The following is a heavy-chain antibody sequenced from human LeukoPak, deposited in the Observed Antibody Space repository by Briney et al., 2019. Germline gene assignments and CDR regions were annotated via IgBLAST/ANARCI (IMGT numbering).Heavy chain of an antibody. J-gene: IGHJ4*02. CDR3: AETTYYYDSYFDY. D-gene: IGHD3-22*01. CDR2: ISGSGGST. V-gene: IGHV3-23*01. Sequence: GGSLRLSCAASGFTFSSYAMSWVRQAPVKGLEWVSAISGSGGSTYYADSVKGRFTISRDNSKNTLYLQMNSLRAEDTAVYYCAETTYYYDSYFDYWGQGTLVTVSS. CDR1: GFTFSSYA.